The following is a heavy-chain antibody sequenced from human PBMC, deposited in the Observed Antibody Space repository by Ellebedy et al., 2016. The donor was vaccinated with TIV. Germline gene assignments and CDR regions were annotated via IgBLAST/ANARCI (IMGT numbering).Heavy chain of an antibody. J-gene: IGHJ3*01. CDR2: IDNDGSET. CDR3: ARGGFDHAFDL. D-gene: IGHD3-9*01. V-gene: IGHV3-74*01. CDR1: GFTFTNYW. Sequence: GGSLRLXXAASGFTFTNYWMHWVRQAPGKGLVWVSRIDNDGSETIYADSLRGRFIVSRDNARNTMYVELNSLRVEDSGVYFCARGGFDHAFDLWGQGTMVTVSS.